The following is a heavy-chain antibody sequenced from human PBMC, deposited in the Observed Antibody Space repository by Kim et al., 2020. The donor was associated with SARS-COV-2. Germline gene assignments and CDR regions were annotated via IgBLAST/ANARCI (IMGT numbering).Heavy chain of an antibody. CDR3: AREPTAAGLSTLSLSLFDY. J-gene: IGHJ4*02. Sequence: SETLSLTCTVSGGSISSYYWSWIRQPAGKGLEWIGRIYTSGSTNYNPSLKSRVTMSVDTSKNQFSLKLSSVTAADTAVYYCAREPTAAGLSTLSLSLFDYWGQGTLVTVSS. CDR2: IYTSGST. V-gene: IGHV4-4*07. D-gene: IGHD6-13*01. CDR1: GGSISSYY.